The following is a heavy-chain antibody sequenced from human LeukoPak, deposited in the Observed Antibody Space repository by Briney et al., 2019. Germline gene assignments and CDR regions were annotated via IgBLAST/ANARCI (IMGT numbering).Heavy chain of an antibody. CDR2: IRYDGSNK. D-gene: IGHD3-3*01. Sequence: QTGGSLRLSCAASGFTFSSYGMHWVRQAPGKGLEWVAFIRYDGSNKYYADSVKGRFTISRDNSKNTLYLQMNSLRAEDTAVYYCAKATDDFWSGYYTDWGQGTLVTVSS. V-gene: IGHV3-30*02. CDR3: AKATDDFWSGYYTD. CDR1: GFTFSSYG. J-gene: IGHJ4*02.